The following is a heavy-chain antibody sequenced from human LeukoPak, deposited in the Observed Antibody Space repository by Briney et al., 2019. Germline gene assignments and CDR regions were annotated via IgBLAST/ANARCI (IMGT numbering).Heavy chain of an antibody. V-gene: IGHV1-8*01. CDR3: ARNEMYYDFWSGYHYYYYYGMDV. Sequence: GASVKVSCKASGYTFTSYDINWVRQATGQGLEWMGRMNPNSGNTGYAQKFQGRVTMTRSTSISTAYMELSSLRSEDTAVYYCARNEMYYDFWSGYHYYYYYGMDVWGQGTTVTVSS. D-gene: IGHD3-3*01. CDR2: MNPNSGNT. J-gene: IGHJ6*02. CDR1: GYTFTSYD.